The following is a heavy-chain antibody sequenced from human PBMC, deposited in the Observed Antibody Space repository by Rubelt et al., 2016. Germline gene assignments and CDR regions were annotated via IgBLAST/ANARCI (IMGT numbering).Heavy chain of an antibody. CDR1: GGTFSSYA. CDR2: ISGYNGRT. CDR3: ARDGNWGGLDY. Sequence: QVQLVQSGAEVEKPGSSVKVSCKASGGTFSSYAISWVRQAPGQGLEWMGWISGYNGRTTYAQRFRDRLTVTTDTSASTAYLELRNLKSDDTAVYYCARDGNWGGLDYWGQGTLVSVS. V-gene: IGHV1-18*01. J-gene: IGHJ4*02. D-gene: IGHD7-27*01.